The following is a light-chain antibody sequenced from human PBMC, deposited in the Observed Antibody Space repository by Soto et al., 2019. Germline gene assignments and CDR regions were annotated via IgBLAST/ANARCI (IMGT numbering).Light chain of an antibody. Sequence: QSVLTQPASVSRSPGQSITISCTGTSSDVGGYNYVSWYQQHPGKAPKLMIYEVSNRPSGVSNRFSGSKSGNTASLSISGLQAEDEADYYCSSYTSSSTPYVFGPGTKLTVL. CDR2: EVS. J-gene: IGLJ1*01. V-gene: IGLV2-14*01. CDR3: SSYTSSSTPYV. CDR1: SSDVGGYNY.